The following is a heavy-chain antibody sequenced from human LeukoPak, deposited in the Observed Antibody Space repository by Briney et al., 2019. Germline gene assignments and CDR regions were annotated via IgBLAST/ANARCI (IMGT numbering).Heavy chain of an antibody. CDR1: GGSISSYY. Sequence: SETLSLTCTVSGGSISSYYWSWIRQPPGKGLEWIGYIYYSGSTNYNPSLKSRVTISVDTSKNQFSLKLSSVTAADTAVYYCATGEGLLWFGELCIYWGQGTLVTVSS. CDR2: IYYSGST. D-gene: IGHD3-10*01. V-gene: IGHV4-59*12. J-gene: IGHJ4*02. CDR3: ATGEGLLWFGELCIY.